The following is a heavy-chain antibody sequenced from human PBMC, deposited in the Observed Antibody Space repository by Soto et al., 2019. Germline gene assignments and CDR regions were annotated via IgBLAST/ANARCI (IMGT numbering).Heavy chain of an antibody. CDR2: IYYSGST. V-gene: IGHV4-59*08. D-gene: IGHD3-9*01. Sequence: SETLSLTCTVSGGSVSSYYWGWIRQPPGKGLEWIGYIYYSGSTKYNPSLKSRVTMSVDTSNNQFSLKVSSVTAADTAVYFCARLEGLATISYYFDFWGPGALVTVSS. J-gene: IGHJ4*02. CDR3: ARLEGLATISYYFDF. CDR1: GGSVSSYY.